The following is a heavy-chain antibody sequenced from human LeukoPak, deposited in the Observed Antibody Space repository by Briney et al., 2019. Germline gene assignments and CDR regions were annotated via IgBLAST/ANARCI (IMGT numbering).Heavy chain of an antibody. CDR3: VCRSGLSDYY. J-gene: IGHJ4*02. Sequence: GGSLRLSCAASGFNFSIYSMNWVRQAPGKGLEWVSYITRSSTTIYYADSVKGRFTISRDNAKNSLYLQMNSLRVEDTAIYYCVCRSGLSDYYWGQGTLVTVSS. V-gene: IGHV3-48*01. CDR1: GFNFSIYS. D-gene: IGHD3-3*01. CDR2: ITRSSTTI.